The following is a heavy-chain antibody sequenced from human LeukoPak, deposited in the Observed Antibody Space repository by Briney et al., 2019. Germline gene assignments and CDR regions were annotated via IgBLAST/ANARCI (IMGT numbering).Heavy chain of an antibody. CDR2: INPKSGGT. V-gene: IGHV1-2*02. Sequence: ASLRVSCKASAYTFTAYYMHWVRQAPGQGLDWMGWINPKSGGTHYAQKFQGRVTMTRDTSISTAYMELSGLRSDDTAVYYCARERPSITLVRGVVNDFDYWGQGTLVTVSS. CDR1: AYTFTAYY. J-gene: IGHJ4*02. D-gene: IGHD3-10*01. CDR3: ARERPSITLVRGVVNDFDY.